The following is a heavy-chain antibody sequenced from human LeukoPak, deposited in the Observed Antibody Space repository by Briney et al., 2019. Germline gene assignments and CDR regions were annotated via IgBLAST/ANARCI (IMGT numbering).Heavy chain of an antibody. V-gene: IGHV1-24*01. CDR1: GYTLTELS. Sequence: ASVKVSCKVSGYTLTELSMHWVRQAPGRGLEWMGGFDPEDGETIYAQKFQGRVTMTEDTSTDTAYMELSSLRSEDTAVYYCARVPTTYGSGSYYRSYYYYMDVWGKGTTVTISS. D-gene: IGHD3-10*01. J-gene: IGHJ6*03. CDR3: ARVPTTYGSGSYYRSYYYYMDV. CDR2: FDPEDGET.